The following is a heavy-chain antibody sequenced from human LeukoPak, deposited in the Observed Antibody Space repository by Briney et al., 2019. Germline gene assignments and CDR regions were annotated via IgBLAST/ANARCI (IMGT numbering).Heavy chain of an antibody. CDR1: GFTFSSYW. J-gene: IGHJ4*02. CDR2: INSDGSST. Sequence: GGSLRLSCAASGFTFSSYWMHWVRQAPGKGLVWVSRINSDGSSTSYADSVKGRFTISRDNAKNTLYLQMNSLRAEGTAVYYCARGPQWEPFDYWGQGTLVTVSS. CDR3: ARGPQWEPFDY. V-gene: IGHV3-74*01. D-gene: IGHD1-26*01.